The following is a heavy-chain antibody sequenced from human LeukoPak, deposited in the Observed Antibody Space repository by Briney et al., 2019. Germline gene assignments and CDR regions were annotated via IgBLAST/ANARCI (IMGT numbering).Heavy chain of an antibody. CDR3: AREFPNYDFWSGYPSTHMDV. CDR1: GGSISSSSYY. D-gene: IGHD3-3*01. CDR2: IYYSGST. J-gene: IGHJ6*03. V-gene: IGHV4-39*07. Sequence: SETLSLTCTVSGGSISSSSYYWGWIRQPPGKGLEWIGSIYYSGSTNYNPSLKSRVTISVDKSKNQFSLKLSSVTAADTAVYYCAREFPNYDFWSGYPSTHMDVWGKGTTVTVSS.